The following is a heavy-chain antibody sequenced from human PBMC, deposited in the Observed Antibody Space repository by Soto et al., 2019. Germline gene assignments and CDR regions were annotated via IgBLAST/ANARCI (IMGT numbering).Heavy chain of an antibody. D-gene: IGHD7-27*01. Sequence: QITLKESGPTLVKPTQTLTLTCTFSGFSLTTSGVGVGWIRQPPGKALEWLALIYWNDNKIYSPSLKTRLTITKVTSKNHVVLTMTNMDPVDTATYYCIHQKGFTGGIYYYGMDFWGPGTTVTVSS. V-gene: IGHV2-5*01. CDR3: IHQKGFTGGIYYYGMDF. CDR2: IYWNDNK. J-gene: IGHJ6*02. CDR1: GFSLTTSGVG.